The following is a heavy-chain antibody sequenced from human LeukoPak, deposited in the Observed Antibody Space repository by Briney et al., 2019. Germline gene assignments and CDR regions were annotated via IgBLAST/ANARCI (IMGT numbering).Heavy chain of an antibody. CDR1: GGTFSSYA. Sequence: SVKVSCKASGGTFSSYAISWVRQAPGQGLEWMGRIIPILGIANHAQKFQGRVTITADKSTSTAYMELSSLRSEDTAVYYCARGGSGSYFRAYNNWFDPWAREPWSPSPQ. J-gene: IGHJ5*02. D-gene: IGHD3-10*01. CDR3: ARGGSGSYFRAYNNWFDP. V-gene: IGHV1-69*04. CDR2: IIPILGIA.